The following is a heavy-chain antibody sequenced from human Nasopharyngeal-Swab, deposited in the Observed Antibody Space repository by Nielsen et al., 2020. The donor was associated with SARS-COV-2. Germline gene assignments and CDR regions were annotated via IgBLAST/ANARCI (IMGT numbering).Heavy chain of an antibody. CDR3: AKGPHSSSWYIYYYGMDV. D-gene: IGHD6-13*01. CDR2: ISWDGGST. V-gene: IGHV3-43*01. J-gene: IGHJ6*02. Sequence: ETLSLTCAASGFTFDDYTMHWVRQAPGKGLEWVSLISWDGGSTYYADSVKGRFTISRDNSKNSLYLQMNSLRTEDTALYYCAKGPHSSSWYIYYYGMDVWGQGTTVTVSS. CDR1: GFTFDDYT.